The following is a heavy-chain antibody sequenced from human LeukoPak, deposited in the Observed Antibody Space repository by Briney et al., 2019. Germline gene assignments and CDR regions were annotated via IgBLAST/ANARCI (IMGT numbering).Heavy chain of an antibody. D-gene: IGHD3-22*01. Sequence: GGSLRLSCAASGFTFSSYEMNWVRQAPGKGLEWVSYISSSGSTIYYADSVKGRFTISRDNAKNSLYLQMNSLRAEDTAVYYCARDPTYDSSGYGAQYYFDYWGQGTLVTVS. J-gene: IGHJ4*02. CDR3: ARDPTYDSSGYGAQYYFDY. CDR2: ISSSGSTI. CDR1: GFTFSSYE. V-gene: IGHV3-48*03.